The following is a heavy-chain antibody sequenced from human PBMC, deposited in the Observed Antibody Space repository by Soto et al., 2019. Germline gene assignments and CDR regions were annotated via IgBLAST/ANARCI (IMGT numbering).Heavy chain of an antibody. CDR3: ARSGRTNNDYYYYGMDV. Sequence: SETLSLTCTVSGGSISSYYWSWIRQPPGKGLEWIGYIYYSGSTNYNPSLKSRVTISVDTSKNQFSLKLSSVTAADTAVYYCARSGRTNNDYYYYGMDVWGQGTTVTVSS. D-gene: IGHD2-8*01. J-gene: IGHJ6*02. CDR2: IYYSGST. V-gene: IGHV4-59*01. CDR1: GGSISSYY.